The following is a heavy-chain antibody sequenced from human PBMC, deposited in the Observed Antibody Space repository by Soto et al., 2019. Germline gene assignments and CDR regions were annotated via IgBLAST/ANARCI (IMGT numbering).Heavy chain of an antibody. J-gene: IGHJ6*03. D-gene: IGHD3-10*01. CDR1: GFTFSSYS. Sequence: GGSLRLSCAASGFTFSSYSMNWVRQAPGKGLEWVSYISSSSSTIYYADSVKGRFTISRDNAKNSLYLQMNSLRAEDTAVYYCARDRTYYYGSGKGFYMDVWGKGTTVTVSS. V-gene: IGHV3-48*01. CDR3: ARDRTYYYGSGKGFYMDV. CDR2: ISSSSSTI.